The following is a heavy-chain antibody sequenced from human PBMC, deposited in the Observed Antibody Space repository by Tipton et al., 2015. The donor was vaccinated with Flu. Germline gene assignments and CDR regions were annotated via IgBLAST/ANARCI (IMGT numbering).Heavy chain of an antibody. Sequence: QLVQSGAEVKKPGSSVKVSCKASGGTFSSYAISWVRQAPGQGLEWMGGIIPIFGIANYAQKFQGRVTITADESTSTAYMELSSLRSEDTAVYYCARERAQQLVLDDAFDIWGQGTMVTVSS. CDR3: ARERAQQLVLDDAFDI. D-gene: IGHD6-13*01. CDR2: IIPIFGIA. V-gene: IGHV1-69*01. J-gene: IGHJ3*02. CDR1: GGTFSSYA.